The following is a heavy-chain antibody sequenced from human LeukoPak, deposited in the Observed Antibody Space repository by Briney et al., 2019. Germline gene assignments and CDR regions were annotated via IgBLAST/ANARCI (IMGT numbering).Heavy chain of an antibody. J-gene: IGHJ4*02. D-gene: IGHD6-13*01. V-gene: IGHV3-23*01. CDR3: AKGGGIAAPGGDFDY. Sequence: GGSLRLSCAASGFSFDDYGMSWVRQAPGKGPEWVSGIGGSGSTTYFSGSVRGRFTISRDNSKNTLSLQMNSLRAEDTAVYYCAKGGGIAAPGGDFDYWGQGTLVTVSP. CDR2: IGGSGSTT. CDR1: GFSFDDYG.